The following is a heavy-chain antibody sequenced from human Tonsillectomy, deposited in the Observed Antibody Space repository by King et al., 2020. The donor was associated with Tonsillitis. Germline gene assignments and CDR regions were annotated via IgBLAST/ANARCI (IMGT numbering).Heavy chain of an antibody. Sequence: VQLVESGGGLVQPGGSLRLSCAASGFTVSSNYMSWVRQAPGKGLEWVSVIYSGGSTYYADSVKGRFNISRDNSKNTLYLQMNSLRAEDTAVYYCARGAISGSGSYVGDYWGQGTLVTVSS. CDR2: IYSGGST. CDR1: GFTVSSNY. J-gene: IGHJ4*02. D-gene: IGHD3-10*01. V-gene: IGHV3-66*01. CDR3: ARGAISGSGSYVGDY.